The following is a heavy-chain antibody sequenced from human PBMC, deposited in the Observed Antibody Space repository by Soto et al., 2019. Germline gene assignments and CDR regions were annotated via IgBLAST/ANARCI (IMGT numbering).Heavy chain of an antibody. J-gene: IGHJ6*02. CDR3: AASIFYYGMDV. CDR2: IYPGDSDT. CDR1: GYTVTNYW. Sequence: GESLKISCNGSGYTVTNYWIGWVRQMPGKGLEWMGIIYPGDSDTKYNPSFQGQVTISADKSITTTYLQWSSLKASDTAIYYCAASIFYYGMDVWGQGTTVTVSS. V-gene: IGHV5-51*01.